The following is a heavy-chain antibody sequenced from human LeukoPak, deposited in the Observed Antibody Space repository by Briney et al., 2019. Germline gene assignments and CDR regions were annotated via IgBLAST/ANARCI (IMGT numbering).Heavy chain of an antibody. CDR2: INPNSGGT. CDR1: GYTFTDYY. D-gene: IGHD3-22*01. CDR3: ARDTGSTYYYDSSGYYPYYFDY. Sequence: ASVKVSCKASGYTFTDYYMHWVRQAPGQGLEWMGWINPNSGGTNYAQKFQGRVTMTRDTSISTAYMELSRLRSDDTAVYYCARDTGSTYYYDSSGYYPYYFDYWGQGTLVTVSS. J-gene: IGHJ4*02. V-gene: IGHV1-2*02.